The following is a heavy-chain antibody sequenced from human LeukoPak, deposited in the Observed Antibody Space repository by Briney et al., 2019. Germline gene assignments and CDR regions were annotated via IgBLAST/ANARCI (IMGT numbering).Heavy chain of an antibody. Sequence: SETLSLTCTVSGGSISSYYWSWIRQPPGQGLEWIGTLHYSGNTYYNPSLKSRVTISVDTSKNQFSLKLNSVTSADTAVYYCARDWDGAFDFNTFDIWGQGTMVTVSS. CDR2: LHYSGNT. CDR1: GGSISSYY. J-gene: IGHJ3*02. D-gene: IGHD2-21*01. CDR3: ARDWDGAFDFNTFDI. V-gene: IGHV4-59*04.